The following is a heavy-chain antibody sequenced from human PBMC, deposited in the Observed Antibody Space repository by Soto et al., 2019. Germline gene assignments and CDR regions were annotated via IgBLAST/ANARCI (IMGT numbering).Heavy chain of an antibody. V-gene: IGHV1-69*13. Sequence: SVKVYFKGSGGTFISYAISWVRQAPGQGLEWMGGIIPIFGTANYAQKFQGRVTITADESTSTAYMELSSLRSEDTAVYYCARIRDTAMVPPMDVWGQGTTVTVSS. CDR3: ARIRDTAMVPPMDV. CDR2: IIPIFGTA. J-gene: IGHJ6*02. D-gene: IGHD5-18*01. CDR1: GGTFISYA.